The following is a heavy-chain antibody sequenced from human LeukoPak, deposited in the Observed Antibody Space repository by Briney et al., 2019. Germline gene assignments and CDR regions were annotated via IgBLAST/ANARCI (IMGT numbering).Heavy chain of an antibody. CDR1: RFTFSSYN. V-gene: IGHV3-48*04. J-gene: IGHJ4*02. D-gene: IGHD2-2*01. CDR3: SRESRPAALDY. Sequence: GGSLRLSCAACRFTFSSYNMNWVRQAPGKGLEWISHISASSGTIYYADSVKGRFTISRDNAKDSLYLQMNSLRAEDTAVYYCSRESRPAALDYWGQGTLVTVSS. CDR2: ISASSGTI.